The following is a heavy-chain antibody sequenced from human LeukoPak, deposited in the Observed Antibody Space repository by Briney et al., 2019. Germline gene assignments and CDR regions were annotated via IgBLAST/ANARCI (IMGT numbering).Heavy chain of an antibody. V-gene: IGHV1-2*02. D-gene: IGHD4-23*01. J-gene: IGHJ4*02. Sequence: GASVKVSCKASGYTFTGYYIHWVRQAPGQGLGWMGWINPNSGGTNYAQKFQGRVTMTRDTSITTAYMELSSLRSDDTAVYYCARDRDTVVIFDYWGQGTLVTVSS. CDR1: GYTFTGYY. CDR3: ARDRDTVVIFDY. CDR2: INPNSGGT.